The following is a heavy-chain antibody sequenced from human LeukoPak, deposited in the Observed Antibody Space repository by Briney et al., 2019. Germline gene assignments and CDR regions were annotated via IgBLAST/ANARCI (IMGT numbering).Heavy chain of an antibody. D-gene: IGHD3-22*01. CDR1: GGTFSSYA. J-gene: IGHJ4*02. Sequence: GSSVKVSCKASGGTFSSYAISWVRQAPGQGLEWMGGIIPIFGTANYAQKFQGRVTITADESTSTAYMELSSLRSEDTAVYYCARNNYYDSSGYMDYWGQGTLVTVSS. V-gene: IGHV1-69*01. CDR2: IIPIFGTA. CDR3: ARNNYYDSSGYMDY.